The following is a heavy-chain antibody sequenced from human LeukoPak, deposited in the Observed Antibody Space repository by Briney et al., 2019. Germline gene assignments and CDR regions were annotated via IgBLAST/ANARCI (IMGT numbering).Heavy chain of an antibody. CDR1: GFTFSSYE. Sequence: GGSLRLSCAASGFTFSSYEMNWVRQAPGKGLEWVSYISTSGSTIYYADSVKGRFTISRDNAKNSLNLQMNSLRAEDTAVYYCARRDYESDYWGQGTLVTVSS. J-gene: IGHJ4*02. D-gene: IGHD4-17*01. CDR2: ISTSGSTI. CDR3: ARRDYESDY. V-gene: IGHV3-48*03.